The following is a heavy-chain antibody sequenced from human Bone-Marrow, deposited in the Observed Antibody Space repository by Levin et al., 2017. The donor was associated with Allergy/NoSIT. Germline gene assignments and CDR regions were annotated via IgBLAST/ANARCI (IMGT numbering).Heavy chain of an antibody. J-gene: IGHJ5*02. CDR2: IYYSGST. D-gene: IGHD3-10*01. V-gene: IGHV4-31*03. Sequence: LRLSCTVSGGSISSGGYYWSWIRQHPGKGLEWIGYIYYSGSTYYNPSLKSRVTISVDTSKNQFSLKLSSVTAADTAVYYCARVARGPNWFDPWGQGTLVTVSS. CDR3: ARVARGPNWFDP. CDR1: GGSISSGGYY.